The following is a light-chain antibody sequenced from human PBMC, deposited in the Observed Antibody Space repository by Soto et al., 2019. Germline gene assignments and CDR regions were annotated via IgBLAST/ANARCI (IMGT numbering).Light chain of an antibody. V-gene: IGKV1-17*01. J-gene: IGKJ1*01. CDR1: RDVGSD. CDR3: QQYNNWPPET. CDR2: AAS. Sequence: QMTQSPSSLSASVGEKIIITCRASRDVGSDVSWYQQKPGQAPKLLIYAASNLYTGVPSRFSGSRSGTEFTLTISSLQPEDFAVYYCQQYNNWPPETFGQGTKVDIK.